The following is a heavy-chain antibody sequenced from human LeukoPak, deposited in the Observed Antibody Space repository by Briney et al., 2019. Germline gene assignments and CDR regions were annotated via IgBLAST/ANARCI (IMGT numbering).Heavy chain of an antibody. J-gene: IGHJ4*02. CDR1: GGSFSGYY. D-gene: IGHD3-22*01. Sequence: SETLSLTCAVFGGSFSGYYWGWIGQPPGKGLEWMGEINHSGSTNYKPSLKSRVTISVDTSKNQFSLKLNSVTAADTAVYYCARNSVPSFYYGNSGYFYYWGQGTLVTVSS. CDR2: INHSGST. V-gene: IGHV4-34*01. CDR3: ARNSVPSFYYGNSGYFYY.